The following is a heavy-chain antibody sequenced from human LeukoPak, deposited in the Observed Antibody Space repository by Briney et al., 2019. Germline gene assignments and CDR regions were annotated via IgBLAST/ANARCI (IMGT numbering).Heavy chain of an antibody. V-gene: IGHV3-30*18. CDR3: AKEGTPQISTWYDN. CDR2: ISYEGGSM. D-gene: IGHD2-2*01. J-gene: IGHJ4*02. CDR1: GFTVSSNY. Sequence: GGSLRLSCAASGFTVSSNYMSWVRQAPGKGLEWVAVISYEGGSMYYGDSVKGRFTISRDNSRNTLFLQMNSLSPDDTAVYFCAKEGTPQISTWYDNWGQGTLVTVSS.